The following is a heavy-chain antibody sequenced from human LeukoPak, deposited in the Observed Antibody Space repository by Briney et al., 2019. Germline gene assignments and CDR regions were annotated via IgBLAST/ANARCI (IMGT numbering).Heavy chain of an antibody. V-gene: IGHV4-39*07. CDR1: GGSINIISYY. CDR3: ARGLAHGSY. CDR2: IYYSGST. Sequence: PSETLSLTCDVSGGSINIISYYWGWIRQPPGKGLEWIGSIYYSGSTYYNPSLKSRVTISVDTSKNQFSLKLSSVTAADTAVYYCARGLAHGSYWGQGTLVTVSS. J-gene: IGHJ4*02. D-gene: IGHD2-15*01.